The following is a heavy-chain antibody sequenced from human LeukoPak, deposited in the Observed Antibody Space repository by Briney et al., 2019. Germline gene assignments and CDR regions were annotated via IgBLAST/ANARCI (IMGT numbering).Heavy chain of an antibody. V-gene: IGHV1-2*02. CDR1: GDTFSDYY. CDR3: ARSSYGSHPYYFDY. D-gene: IGHD1-26*01. J-gene: IGHJ4*02. Sequence: ASVKVSCKASGDTFSDYYAHWVRQAPGQGLEWMGWINPNNGGTNYAQKFQGRVTMTRDTSISTAYMELSGLRSDDTAVYYCARSSYGSHPYYFDYWGQGTLVTVSS. CDR2: INPNNGGT.